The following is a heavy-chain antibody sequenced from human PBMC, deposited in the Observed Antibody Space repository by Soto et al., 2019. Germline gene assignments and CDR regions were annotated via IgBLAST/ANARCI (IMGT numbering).Heavy chain of an antibody. CDR1: GFTFSSYG. Sequence: QVQLVESGGGVVQPGRSLRLSCAASGFTFSSYGMHWVRQAPGKGLEWVAVISYDGSNKYYADSVKGRFTISRDNSKNTLYLQMNSLRAEDTAVYSCAKDRGFIITFGGVIAWGQGTLVTVSS. V-gene: IGHV3-30*18. CDR2: ISYDGSNK. J-gene: IGHJ5*02. CDR3: AKDRGFIITFGGVIA. D-gene: IGHD3-16*01.